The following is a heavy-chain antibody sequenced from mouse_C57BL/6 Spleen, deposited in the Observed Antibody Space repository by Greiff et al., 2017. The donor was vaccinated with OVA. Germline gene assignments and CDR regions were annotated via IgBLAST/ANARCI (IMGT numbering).Heavy chain of an antibody. D-gene: IGHD1-1*01. CDR1: GYTFTSYW. CDR2: IYPSDSET. CDR3: ARAYYGSSYGWYFDV. Sequence: QVQLQQPGAELVRPGSSVKLSCKASGYTFTSYWMDWVKQRPGQGLEWIGNIYPSDSETHYNQKFKDKATLTGDKSSSTAYMQLSSLTSEDYAVDYCARAYYGSSYGWYFDVWGTGTTVTVSS. J-gene: IGHJ1*03. V-gene: IGHV1-61*01.